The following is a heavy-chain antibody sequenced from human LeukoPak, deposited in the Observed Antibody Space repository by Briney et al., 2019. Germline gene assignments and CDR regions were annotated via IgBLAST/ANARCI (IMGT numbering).Heavy chain of an antibody. CDR3: ARGAHSSSSDNFDY. J-gene: IGHJ4*02. D-gene: IGHD6-6*01. V-gene: IGHV3-20*01. Sequence: GGSLRLSCAASGFTFDDYGMSWVRQAPGKGLEWVSGINWNGGSTGYADSVKGRFTISRDNAKNSLYLQMNSLRAEDTALYHCARGAHSSSSDNFDYWGQGTLVTVSS. CDR1: GFTFDDYG. CDR2: INWNGGST.